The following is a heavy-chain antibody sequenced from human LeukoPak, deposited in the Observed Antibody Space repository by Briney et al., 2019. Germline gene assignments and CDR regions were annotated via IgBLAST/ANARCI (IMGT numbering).Heavy chain of an antibody. CDR2: IYHSGST. D-gene: IGHD3-10*01. J-gene: IGHJ4*02. CDR1: GYSISSGYY. V-gene: IGHV4-38-2*01. CDR3: ARVWFGEYSFDY. Sequence: SETLSLTCAVSGYSISSGYYWGWIRQPPGKGLEWIGSIYHSGSTYYNPSLKSRVTISVDTSKNQFSLKLSSVTAAGTAVYYCARVWFGEYSFDYWGQGTLVTVSS.